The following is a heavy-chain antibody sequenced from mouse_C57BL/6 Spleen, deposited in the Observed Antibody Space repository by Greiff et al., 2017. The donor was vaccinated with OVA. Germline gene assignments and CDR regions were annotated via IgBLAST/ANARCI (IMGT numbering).Heavy chain of an antibody. V-gene: IGHV1-18*01. D-gene: IGHD2-4*01. CDR3: ARGIYYDYDGRYYAMDY. CDR2: INPNNGGT. CDR1: GYTFTDYN. Sequence: EVQLQQSGPELVKPGASVKIPCKASGYTFTDYNMDWVKQSHGKSLEWIGDINPNNGGTIYNQKFKGKATLTVDKSSSTAYMELRSLTSEDTAVYYCARGIYYDYDGRYYAMDYWGQGTSVTVSS. J-gene: IGHJ4*01.